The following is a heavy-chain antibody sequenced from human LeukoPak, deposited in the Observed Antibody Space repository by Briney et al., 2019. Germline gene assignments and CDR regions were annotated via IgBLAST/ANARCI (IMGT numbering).Heavy chain of an antibody. V-gene: IGHV3-33*06. CDR2: IWYDGSNK. CDR3: AKHKPIVVVPAATHNDY. J-gene: IGHJ4*02. CDR1: GFTFSNYG. D-gene: IGHD2-2*01. Sequence: GRSLRLSCAASGFTFSNYGMHWVRQAPGKGLEWVAVIWYDGSNKYYADSVKGRFTISRDNSKNTLYLQMNSLRAEDTAVYYCAKHKPIVVVPAATHNDYWGQGTLVTVSS.